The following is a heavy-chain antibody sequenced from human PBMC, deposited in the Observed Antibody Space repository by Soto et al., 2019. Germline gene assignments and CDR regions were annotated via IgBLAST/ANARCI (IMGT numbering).Heavy chain of an antibody. V-gene: IGHV3-33*01. J-gene: IGHJ4*02. Sequence: QVQLVESGGGVVQPGRSLRLSCAASGFTFSSYGMHWVRQAPGKGLEWVAVIWYDGSNKYYADSVKGRFTISRDNSKNTLYLHMNSLRAEDAAVYYCARGGWGELRGGFDYWGQGTLVTVSS. CDR1: GFTFSSYG. CDR2: IWYDGSNK. CDR3: ARGGWGELRGGFDY. D-gene: IGHD1-26*01.